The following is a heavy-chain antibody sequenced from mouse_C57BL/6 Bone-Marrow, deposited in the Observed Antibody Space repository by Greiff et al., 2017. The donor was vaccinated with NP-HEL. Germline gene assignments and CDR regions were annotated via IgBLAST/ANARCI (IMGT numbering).Heavy chain of an antibody. CDR1: GFTFSSYG. Sequence: EVMLVESGGDLVKPGGSLKLSCAASGFTFSSYGMSWVRQTPDRRLEWVATISSGGSYTYYPDSVKGRFTISRDNAKNTLYLQMSSLKSEDTAMYDCARGGAMDYWGQGTSVTVSS. CDR3: ARGGAMDY. CDR2: ISSGGSYT. V-gene: IGHV5-6*01. J-gene: IGHJ4*01.